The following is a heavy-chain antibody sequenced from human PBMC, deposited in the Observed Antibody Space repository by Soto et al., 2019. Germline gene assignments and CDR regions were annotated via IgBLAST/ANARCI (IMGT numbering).Heavy chain of an antibody. Sequence: QVQLVQSGAEVKKPGASVKVSCKASGYTFTSYAMHWVRQAPGQRLEWMGWINDGNGNTKYSQKFQGRVTMTRDTSASTDYMELSSLRSEDTAVYYCARTDPPSDILTGHDIYLALNWFDPWGQGTLVTVSS. CDR3: ARTDPPSDILTGHDIYLALNWFDP. J-gene: IGHJ5*02. V-gene: IGHV1-3*01. CDR1: GYTFTSYA. D-gene: IGHD3-9*01. CDR2: INDGNGNT.